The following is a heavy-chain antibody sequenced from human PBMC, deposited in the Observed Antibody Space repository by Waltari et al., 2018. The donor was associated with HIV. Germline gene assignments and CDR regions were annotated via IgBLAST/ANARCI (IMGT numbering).Heavy chain of an antibody. Sequence: VQLLESGAEVERRGSAVKVTCTVCGGTVSSYVIRRVRQAPGQGLEWMGGIIPIFGTANYAQKFQGRVTLTADESTSTAYMELTSLRSEDTAVYYCARGVVPATTDVWGQGTTVTVSS. J-gene: IGHJ6*02. CDR1: GGTVSSYV. V-gene: IGHV1-69*01. CDR2: IIPIFGTA. D-gene: IGHD2-2*01. CDR3: ARGVVPATTDV.